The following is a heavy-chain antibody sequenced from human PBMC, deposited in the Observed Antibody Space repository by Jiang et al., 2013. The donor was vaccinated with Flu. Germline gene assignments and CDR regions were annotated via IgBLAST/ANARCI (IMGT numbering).Heavy chain of an antibody. D-gene: IGHD3-22*01. CDR2: IIPLFGTA. CDR3: ARVYDSSPHGAFFNY. Sequence: SGAEVKKPGSSVKVSCRASGGTFSNYAINWVRQAPGQGLEWMGGIIPLFGTANYAQRFKARLTITADESTSTAYMELRSLRSEDTAIYYCARVYDSSPHGAFFNYWGQGTLVSVSS. V-gene: IGHV1-69*01. J-gene: IGHJ4*02. CDR1: GGTFSNYA.